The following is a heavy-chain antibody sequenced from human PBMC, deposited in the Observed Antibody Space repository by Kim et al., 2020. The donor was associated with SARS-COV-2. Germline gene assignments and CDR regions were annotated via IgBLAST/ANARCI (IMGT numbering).Heavy chain of an antibody. CDR2: ISSSSSYI. CDR3: ARDRYPDIVVVPAAKQYYYGMDV. V-gene: IGHV3-21*01. D-gene: IGHD2-2*01. Sequence: GGSLRLSCAASGFTFSSYSMNWVRQAPGKGLEWVSSISSSSSYIYYADSVKGRFTISRDNAKNSLYLQMNSLRAEDTAVYYCARDRYPDIVVVPAAKQYYYGMDVWGQGTTVTVSS. J-gene: IGHJ6*02. CDR1: GFTFSSYS.